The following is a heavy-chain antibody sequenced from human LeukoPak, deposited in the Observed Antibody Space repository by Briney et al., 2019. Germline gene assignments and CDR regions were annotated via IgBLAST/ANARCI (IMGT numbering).Heavy chain of an antibody. CDR3: ARAGMVRGVIGAFDI. CDR2: IYYSGST. Sequence: SETLSLTCTVSGGSISSYYWSWIRQPPGKGLEWIGYIYYSGSTNYNPSLKSRVTISVDTSKNQFSLKLSSVTAADTAVYYCARAGMVRGVIGAFDIWGQGTMVTVSS. V-gene: IGHV4-59*01. D-gene: IGHD3-10*01. CDR1: GGSISSYY. J-gene: IGHJ3*02.